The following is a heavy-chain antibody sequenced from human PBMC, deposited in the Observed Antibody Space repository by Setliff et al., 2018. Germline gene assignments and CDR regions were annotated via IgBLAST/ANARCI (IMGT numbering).Heavy chain of an antibody. D-gene: IGHD2-15*01. CDR2: ISTSSGTR. V-gene: IGHV3-48*04. CDR3: AKAPYCSGGSCSSAYIFDH. CDR1: GFSINVYS. Sequence: PGESLKISCAASGFSINVYSMTWVRQAPGKGLEWISYISTSSGTRYYADSVKGRFTMTRDNAKNSLYLQMNSLRPEDTALYYCAKAPYCSGGSCSSAYIFDHWGQGTLVTVSS. J-gene: IGHJ4*02.